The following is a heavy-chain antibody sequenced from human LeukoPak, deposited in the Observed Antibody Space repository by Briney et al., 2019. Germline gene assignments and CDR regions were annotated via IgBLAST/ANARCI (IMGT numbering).Heavy chain of an antibody. Sequence: SETLSLTCTVSGGSISSSSYYWGWIRQPPGKGLEWIGSIYYSGSTYYNPSLKSRVTISVDTSKNQFSLKLSSVTAADTAVYYCARHVHPSGWYRNFDYWGQGTLVTVSS. V-gene: IGHV4-39*01. CDR1: GGSISSSSYY. D-gene: IGHD6-19*01. J-gene: IGHJ4*02. CDR3: ARHVHPSGWYRNFDY. CDR2: IYYSGST.